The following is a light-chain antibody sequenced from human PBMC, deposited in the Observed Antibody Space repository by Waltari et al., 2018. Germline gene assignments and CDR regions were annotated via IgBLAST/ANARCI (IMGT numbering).Light chain of an antibody. CDR2: EGT. Sequence: QSALTQPASVPGSPGQSITIPCPASSTALGRSTPVSWYLHHPDNAPKLLIYEGTERPSGISHRFSGSKSGNTASLTISTLQAEDEADYYCFSYADGRSLVFGGGTKLTVL. V-gene: IGLV2-23*01. CDR1: STALGRSTP. J-gene: IGLJ2*01. CDR3: FSYADGRSLV.